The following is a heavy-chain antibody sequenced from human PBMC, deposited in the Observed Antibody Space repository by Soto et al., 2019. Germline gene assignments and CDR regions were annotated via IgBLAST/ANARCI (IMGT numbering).Heavy chain of an antibody. J-gene: IGHJ4*02. CDR3: ARDLTTVTINY. D-gene: IGHD4-17*01. CDR1: GFTFGNYA. Sequence: ESGGGVVQPGRSLRLSCAASGFTFGNYAMHWVRQAPGKGLQWVAAISYEGYNKYYADSVKGRFTISRDNSKNTLYLQMNSLRAEDTAVYYCARDLTTVTINYWGQGTLVSVSS. CDR2: ISYEGYNK. V-gene: IGHV3-30-3*01.